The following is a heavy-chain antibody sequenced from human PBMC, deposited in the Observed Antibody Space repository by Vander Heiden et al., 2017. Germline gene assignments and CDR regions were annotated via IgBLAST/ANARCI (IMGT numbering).Heavy chain of an antibody. CDR3: ARDLTGDWYFDL. CDR2: IGTAGDT. J-gene: IGHJ2*01. Sequence: EVQLVESGGGLVQPGGSLRLSCAASGFTFRSYDMRWVRPATGKGLEWVSAIGTAGDTYYPGSVKGRFTISRENAKNSLYLQMNSLRAGDTAVYYCARDLTGDWYFDLWGRGTLVTVSS. V-gene: IGHV3-13*01. CDR1: GFTFRSYD.